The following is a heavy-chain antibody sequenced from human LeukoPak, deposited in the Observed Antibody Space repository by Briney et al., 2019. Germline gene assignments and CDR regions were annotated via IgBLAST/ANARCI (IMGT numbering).Heavy chain of an antibody. CDR3: ARDRDSSSWYVFDY. D-gene: IGHD6-13*01. V-gene: IGHV1-2*02. J-gene: IGHJ4*02. CDR1: GGTFSSYA. Sequence: ASVKVSCKASGGTFSSYAISWVRQAPGQGLEWMGWINPNSGGTNYAQKFQGRVTMTRDTSISTAYMELSRLRSDDTAVYYCARDRDSSSWYVFDYWGQGTLVTVSS. CDR2: INPNSGGT.